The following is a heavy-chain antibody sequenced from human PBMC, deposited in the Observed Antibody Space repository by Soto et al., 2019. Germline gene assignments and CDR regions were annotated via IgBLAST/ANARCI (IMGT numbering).Heavy chain of an antibody. Sequence: ASVKVSCKASGYTFTGYYMHWVRQAPGQGLEWMGWISPNSGGTNYAQKFQGWVTMTRDTSISTAYMELSRLRSDDTAVYYCARDRARITIFGVVKSYDPWGQGTLVTVSS. D-gene: IGHD3-3*01. CDR1: GYTFTGYY. CDR2: ISPNSGGT. CDR3: ARDRARITIFGVVKSYDP. V-gene: IGHV1-2*04. J-gene: IGHJ5*02.